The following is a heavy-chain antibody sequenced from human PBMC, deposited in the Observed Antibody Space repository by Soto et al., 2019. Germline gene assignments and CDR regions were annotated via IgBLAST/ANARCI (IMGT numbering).Heavy chain of an antibody. V-gene: IGHV4-39*01. J-gene: IGHJ6*02. CDR2: IYYSGST. CDR3: AREFYYYYGMDV. CDR1: GGAISSSSHY. Sequence: QLQLQESAPGLVKPSETLSLTCTVSGGAISSSSHYWGWIRQPPGKGLEWIGSIYYSGSTYYNPSLKSRVTISVDTSKNQFSLKLRSVTAADTAVYYCAREFYYYYGMDVWGQGTTVTVSS.